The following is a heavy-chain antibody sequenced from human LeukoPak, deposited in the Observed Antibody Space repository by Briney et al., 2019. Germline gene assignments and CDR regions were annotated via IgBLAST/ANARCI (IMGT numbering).Heavy chain of an antibody. CDR2: IMEDGSEQ. D-gene: IGHD5-18*01. J-gene: IGHJ4*02. V-gene: IGHV3-7*01. Sequence: GGSLRLSCAVSGFTSSRYWMSWVRQAHGKGLEWVANIMEDGSEQYYVDSVKGRFTISRDNAKNSLYLQMSSLRAEDTAVYYCARADLDTGTWGFDYWGQGTLVTVSS. CDR3: ARADLDTGTWGFDY. CDR1: GFTSSRYW.